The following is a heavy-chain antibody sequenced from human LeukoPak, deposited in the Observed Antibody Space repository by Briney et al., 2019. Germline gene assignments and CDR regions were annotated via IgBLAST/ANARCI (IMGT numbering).Heavy chain of an antibody. Sequence: PSVTLSCKASAYPFTTYGISWVRQAPGQRLEWKGWISGYNANTNNAQNLQGGVTMTTDTSTTTAYMELRSLTSDDTAVYYCARGRVTSAQGDFDYWGQGTLVTVSS. CDR3: ARGRVTSAQGDFDY. D-gene: IGHD5-18*01. J-gene: IGHJ4*02. CDR1: AYPFTTYG. CDR2: ISGYNANT. V-gene: IGHV1-18*04.